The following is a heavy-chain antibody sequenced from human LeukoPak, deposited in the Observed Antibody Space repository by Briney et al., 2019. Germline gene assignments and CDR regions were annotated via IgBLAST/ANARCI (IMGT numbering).Heavy chain of an antibody. V-gene: IGHV3-48*03. CDR1: GFTLSSSE. CDR2: ISRSGSTI. CDR3: ARDRRVVAAAGILGTVWFDP. D-gene: IGHD6-13*01. Sequence: GGSLRLSCAASGFTLSSSEMNWVRQAPGKGLEWVSYISRSGSTIFYADSVKGRFTISRDNAKNSVSLQMNSLRAEDTALYYCARDRRVVAAAGILGTVWFDPWGQGTLVTVSS. J-gene: IGHJ5*02.